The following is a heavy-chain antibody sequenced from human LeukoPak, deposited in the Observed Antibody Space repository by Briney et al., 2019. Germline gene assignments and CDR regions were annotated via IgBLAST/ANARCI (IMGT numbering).Heavy chain of an antibody. V-gene: IGHV3-48*03. J-gene: IGHJ5*02. CDR3: AREAVAAAGARSNWFDP. Sequence: GGSLRLSCAASGFTFSSHEMNWVRQAPGKGREWVSYISSTGRTIYYADSVKGRFTISRDNARSSLYLQMDSLGAEDTAVNYCAREAVAAAGARSNWFDPWGQGTLVTVSS. CDR1: GFTFSSHE. CDR2: ISSTGRTI. D-gene: IGHD6-13*01.